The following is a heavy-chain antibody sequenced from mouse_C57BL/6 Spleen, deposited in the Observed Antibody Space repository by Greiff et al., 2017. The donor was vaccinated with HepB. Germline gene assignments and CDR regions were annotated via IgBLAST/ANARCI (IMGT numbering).Heavy chain of an antibody. D-gene: IGHD1-1*01. Sequence: VQLVESGPELVKPGASVKISCKASGYAFSSSWMNWVKQRPGKGLEWIGRIYPGDGDTNYNGKFKGKATLTADKSSSTAYMQLRILTSEDSAVYFCAHQYYGSSVPFDYWGQGTTLTVSS. CDR3: AHQYYGSSVPFDY. CDR1: GYAFSSSW. J-gene: IGHJ2*01. V-gene: IGHV1-82*01. CDR2: IYPGDGDT.